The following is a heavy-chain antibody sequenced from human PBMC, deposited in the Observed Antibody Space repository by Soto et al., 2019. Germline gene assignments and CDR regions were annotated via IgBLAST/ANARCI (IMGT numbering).Heavy chain of an antibody. J-gene: IGHJ4*02. Sequence: QVQLQESGPGLVKPSQTLSLTCTVSGGSINSGGYCWSWIRQHPGKGLDWIGCISYAGSTSYNPSLERRGTMSVDTSKNQFSLKLTSVTAAGTAVYYCSRGILVWGQGALITVSS. D-gene: IGHD5-18*01. CDR1: GGSINSGGYC. V-gene: IGHV4-31*03. CDR2: ISYAGST. CDR3: SRGILV.